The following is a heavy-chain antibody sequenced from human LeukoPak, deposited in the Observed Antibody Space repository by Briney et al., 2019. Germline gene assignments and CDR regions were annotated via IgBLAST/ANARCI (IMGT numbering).Heavy chain of an antibody. Sequence: SETLSLTCTVSGGSISSYYWSWILQPPGKGLEWIGYIYYSGSTNYNPSLKSRVTISVDTSKNQFSLKLSSVTAADTAVYYCARDDYDSSGAHAFDIWGQGTMVTVSS. CDR1: GGSISSYY. V-gene: IGHV4-59*01. CDR3: ARDDYDSSGAHAFDI. CDR2: IYYSGST. D-gene: IGHD3-22*01. J-gene: IGHJ3*02.